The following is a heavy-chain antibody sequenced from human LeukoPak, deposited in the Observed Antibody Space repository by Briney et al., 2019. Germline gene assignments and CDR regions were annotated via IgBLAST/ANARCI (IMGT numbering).Heavy chain of an antibody. Sequence: PGGPLRLSCAASGFTFSTYAMSWVRQAPGKGLEWVSTISDSGANTYYADSVRGRFTISRDNSKNTLYLQMNSLRAEDTAVYYCAKAPLVGATPHFDYWGQGTLVTVSS. CDR2: ISDSGANT. D-gene: IGHD1-26*01. CDR1: GFTFSTYA. J-gene: IGHJ4*02. CDR3: AKAPLVGATPHFDY. V-gene: IGHV3-23*01.